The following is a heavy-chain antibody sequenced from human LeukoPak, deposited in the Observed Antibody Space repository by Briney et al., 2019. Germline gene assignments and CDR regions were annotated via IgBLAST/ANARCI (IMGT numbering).Heavy chain of an antibody. CDR3: AKYWLDFDY. V-gene: IGHV4-39*01. Sequence: SETLSLTCTVSGGSISSDSYYWAWIRQPPGKGLEWIASIYYSGSTYYNPSLKSRVTISVDTSRNQFSLKLSSVTAADTAVYYCAKYWLDFDYWGQGTLVTVSS. CDR1: GGSISSDSYY. CDR2: IYYSGST. D-gene: IGHD2-15*01. J-gene: IGHJ4*02.